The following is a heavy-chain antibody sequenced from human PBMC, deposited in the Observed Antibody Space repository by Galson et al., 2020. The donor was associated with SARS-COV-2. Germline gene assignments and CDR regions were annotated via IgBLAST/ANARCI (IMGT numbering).Heavy chain of an antibody. Sequence: SETLSLPCTVSGVSVISGGNYWTWIRQHPGKGLEWIGHIFYSVTTYYSPSLKSRVTISVDTSQNQFSLRLSSVTAAYTAVYYCARGRFYDSTGYSTSYYFDAWGQGTLVTVSS. CDR1: GVSVISGGNY. CDR2: IFYSVTT. CDR3: ARGRFYDSTGYSTSYYFDA. V-gene: IGHV4-31*03. J-gene: IGHJ4*02. D-gene: IGHD3-22*01.